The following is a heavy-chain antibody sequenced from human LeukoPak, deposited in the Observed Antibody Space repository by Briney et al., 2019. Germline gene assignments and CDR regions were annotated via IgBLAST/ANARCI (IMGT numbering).Heavy chain of an antibody. CDR2: IIPILGIA. V-gene: IGHV1-69*04. Sequence: RASVKVSCKASGGTFSSYAISWVRQAPGQGLEWMGRIIPILGIANYAQKFRGRVTITADKSTSTAYMELSSLRSEDTAVYYCARDGSKERGYSGYDLLSYWGQGTLVTVSS. D-gene: IGHD5-12*01. CDR1: GGTFSSYA. CDR3: ARDGSKERGYSGYDLLSY. J-gene: IGHJ4*02.